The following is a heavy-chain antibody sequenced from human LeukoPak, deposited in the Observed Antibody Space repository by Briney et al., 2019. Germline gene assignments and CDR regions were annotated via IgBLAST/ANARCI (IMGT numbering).Heavy chain of an antibody. D-gene: IGHD7-27*01. J-gene: IGHJ3*02. CDR1: GFTFSNAW. Sequence: GGSLRLSCAASGFTFSNAWMRWVRQAPGKGLVWVSRLNSGGRSTSYADSVEGRFTISRDNAKNTLYLQMNSLRLEATAVYYCASATGDNDAFDIWGQGTMVTVSS. V-gene: IGHV3-74*01. CDR3: ASATGDNDAFDI. CDR2: LNSGGRST.